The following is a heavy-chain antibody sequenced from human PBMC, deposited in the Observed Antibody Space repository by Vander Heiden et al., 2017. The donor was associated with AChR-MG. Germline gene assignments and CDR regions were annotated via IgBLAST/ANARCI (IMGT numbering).Heavy chain of an antibody. CDR3: ARGPSTYGSGTNKWFDP. V-gene: IGHV4-34*01. Sequence: QVQLQQWGAGLLKPSETLSLTCAVYGGSFSGYYWSWIRQPPGKGLEWIGEINHSGSTNYNPSLKSRVTISVDTSKNQFSLKLSSVTAADTAVYYCARGPSTYGSGTNKWFDPWGQGTLVTVSS. D-gene: IGHD3-10*01. CDR2: INHSGST. CDR1: GGSFSGYY. J-gene: IGHJ5*02.